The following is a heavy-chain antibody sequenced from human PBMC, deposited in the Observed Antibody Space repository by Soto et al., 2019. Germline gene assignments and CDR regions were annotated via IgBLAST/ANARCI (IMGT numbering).Heavy chain of an antibody. J-gene: IGHJ4*02. Sequence: EVQLVESGGGLVQPGGSLRLSCAASGFTFSSNSMNWVRQAPGKGLEWVSYISSSSSTIYYADSVKGRFTISRDNAKNSLYLQMNSLRAEDTAVYYCARGGFDGDYDPYYWGQGTLVTVSS. CDR3: ARGGFDGDYDPYY. CDR2: ISSSSSTI. V-gene: IGHV3-48*01. D-gene: IGHD4-17*01. CDR1: GFTFSSNS.